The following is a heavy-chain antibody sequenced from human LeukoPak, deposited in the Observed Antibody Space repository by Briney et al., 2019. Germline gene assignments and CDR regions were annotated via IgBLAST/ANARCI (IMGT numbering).Heavy chain of an antibody. CDR2: IYYSGST. V-gene: IGHV4-39*07. CDR3: ASRDIYCSSTSCYSSGMDV. D-gene: IGHD2-2*01. J-gene: IGHJ6*02. CDR1: GGSISSSSYY. Sequence: PSETLSLTCTVSGGSISSSSYYWGWIRQPPGKGLEWIGSIYYSGSTYYNPSLKSRVTISVDTSKNQFSLKLSSVTAADTAVYYCASRDIYCSSTSCYSSGMDVWGQGTTVTVSS.